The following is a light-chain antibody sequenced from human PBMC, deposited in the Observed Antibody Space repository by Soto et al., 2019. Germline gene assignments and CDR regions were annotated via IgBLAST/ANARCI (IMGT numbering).Light chain of an antibody. J-gene: IGKJ2*01. CDR1: QNVNIW. CDR2: KTS. Sequence: DIQVTQSPSTLSAFVGDRVILTCRASQNVNIWLAWYQQSPRKAPKLLIYKTSIVESGVPSRFSGSGSGTEFTLTISSLETDDVVTYFCLQYNSHPYTFGQGTKLEIK. CDR3: LQYNSHPYT. V-gene: IGKV1-5*03.